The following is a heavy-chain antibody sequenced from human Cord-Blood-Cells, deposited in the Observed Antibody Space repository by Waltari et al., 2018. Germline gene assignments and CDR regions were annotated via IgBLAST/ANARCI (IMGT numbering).Heavy chain of an antibody. CDR2: SIPSFGTA. V-gene: IGHV1-69*01. CDR1: GGTFSSYA. CDR3: ARSLRGYSGLRPYYYMDV. J-gene: IGHJ6*03. Sequence: QVQLVQSGAEVKKPGSSVTVSCKASGGTFSSYAISWVRQAPGQGLEWMGGSIPSFGTANYAQKFQGRVTITADESTSTAYMELSSLRSEDTAVYYCARSLRGYSGLRPYYYMDVWGKGTTVTVSS. D-gene: IGHD5-12*01.